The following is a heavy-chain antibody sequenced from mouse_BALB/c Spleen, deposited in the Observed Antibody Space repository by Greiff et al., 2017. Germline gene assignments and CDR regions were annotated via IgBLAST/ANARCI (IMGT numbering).Heavy chain of an antibody. CDR3: ASYGYGYFDY. J-gene: IGHJ2*01. D-gene: IGHD1-2*01. Sequence: VQLQESGPGLVQPSQSLSITCTVSGFSLTSYGVHWVRQSPGKGLEWLGVIWSGGSTDYNAAFISRLSISKDNSKSQVFFKMNSLQANDTAIYYCASYGYGYFDYWGQGTTLTVSS. CDR1: GFSLTSYG. CDR2: IWSGGST. V-gene: IGHV2-2*02.